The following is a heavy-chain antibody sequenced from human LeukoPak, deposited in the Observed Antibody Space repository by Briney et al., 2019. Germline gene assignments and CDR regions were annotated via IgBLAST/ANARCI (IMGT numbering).Heavy chain of an antibody. V-gene: IGHV4-61*02. CDR3: ARTSRGNWFDP. CDR1: GGSISSGTYY. Sequence: SETLSLTCTVSGGSISSGTYYWSWIRQPAGKGLEWIGRIYTSGSTNYNPSLKSRVTMSVDTSKNQFSLKLSSVTAADTAVYYCARTSRGNWFDPWGQGALVTVS. J-gene: IGHJ5*02. D-gene: IGHD2-2*01. CDR2: IYTSGST.